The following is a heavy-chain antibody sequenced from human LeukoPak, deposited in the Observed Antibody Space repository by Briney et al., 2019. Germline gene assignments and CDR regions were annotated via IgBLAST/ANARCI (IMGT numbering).Heavy chain of an antibody. V-gene: IGHV3-30*04. J-gene: IGHJ4*02. CDR1: GFTFSSYA. CDR2: ISYDGGNK. D-gene: IGHD3-9*01. CDR3: ARDHLRYFDWLLPGY. Sequence: PGGSLGLSCAASGFTFSSYAMHWVRQAPGKGLEWVAVISYDGGNKYYADSVKGRFTISRDNSKNTLYLQMNSLRAEDTAVYYCARDHLRYFDWLLPGYWGQGTLVTVSS.